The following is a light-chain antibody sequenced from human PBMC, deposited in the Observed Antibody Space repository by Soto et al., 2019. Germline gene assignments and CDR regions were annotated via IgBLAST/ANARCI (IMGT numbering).Light chain of an antibody. CDR1: QSISSY. CDR2: AAS. CDR3: QQSYSTLWT. V-gene: IGKV1-39*01. Sequence: SSLSASVVDRVTITCRASQSISSYLNWYQQKPGKAPKLLIYAASSLQSGVPSRFSGSGSGTDLTLTISSLQPEDFATYYCQQSYSTLWTFGQGTKVDIK. J-gene: IGKJ1*01.